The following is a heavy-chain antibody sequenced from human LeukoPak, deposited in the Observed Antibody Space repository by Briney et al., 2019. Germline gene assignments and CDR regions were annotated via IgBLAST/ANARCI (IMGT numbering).Heavy chain of an antibody. CDR1: GGSISSSNW. J-gene: IGHJ3*02. V-gene: IGHV4-4*02. CDR3: ARDESNYGDYLGEAFDI. D-gene: IGHD4-17*01. Sequence: SGTLSLTCAVSGGSISSSNWWSWVRQPPGKGLEWIGEIYHSGSTNYNPSLKSRVTISVDKSKNQFSLKLSSVTAADTAVYYCARDESNYGDYLGEAFDIWGQRTMVTVSS. CDR2: IYHSGST.